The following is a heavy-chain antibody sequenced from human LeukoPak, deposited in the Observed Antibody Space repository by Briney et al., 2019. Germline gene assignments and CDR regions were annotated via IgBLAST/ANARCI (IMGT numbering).Heavy chain of an antibody. D-gene: IGHD5-18*01. V-gene: IGHV3-23*01. J-gene: IGHJ4*02. CDR3: AKDWIQFNRVFDCFDS. Sequence: TGGSLRLSCATSGFPFETNDMSWVRQAPGKGLEWVATIGNTETFYADSVTGRFTISRDNSKNTVNLQMNRLRVEDTAIYYCAKDWIQFNRVFDCFDSWGQGTLVTVSS. CDR2: IGNTET. CDR1: GFPFETND.